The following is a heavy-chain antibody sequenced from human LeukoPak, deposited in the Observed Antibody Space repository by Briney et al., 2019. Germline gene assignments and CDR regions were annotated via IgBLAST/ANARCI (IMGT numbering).Heavy chain of an antibody. CDR3: ATVRYCSSTSCLDYDY. V-gene: IGHV1-24*01. J-gene: IGHJ4*02. CDR1: GYTLTELS. D-gene: IGHD2-2*01. CDR2: FDPEDGET. Sequence: ASVKVSCKVSGYTLTELSMHRVRQAPGKGLEWMGGFDPEDGETIYAQKFQGRVTMTEDTSTDTAYMELSSLRSEDTAVYYCATVRYCSSTSCLDYDYWGQGTLVTVSS.